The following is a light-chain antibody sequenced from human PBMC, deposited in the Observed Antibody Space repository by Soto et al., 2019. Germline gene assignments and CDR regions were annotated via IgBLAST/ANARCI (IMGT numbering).Light chain of an antibody. V-gene: IGKV3-15*01. J-gene: IGKJ4*01. CDR2: DAS. CDR1: QSVSRN. CDR3: QQYNNWPLT. Sequence: EIVMTQSPGTLSVSPGERATLSCRASQSVSRNLAWYQQNPGQAPRLLIYDASTRATGIPARFSGSASGTEFTLTLSSLQSEDFAVYYCQQYNNWPLTLGGGTKVEIK.